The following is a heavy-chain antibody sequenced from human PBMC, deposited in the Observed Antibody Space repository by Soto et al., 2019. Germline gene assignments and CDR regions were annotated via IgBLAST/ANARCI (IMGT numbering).Heavy chain of an antibody. Sequence: GGSLRLSCAASGFTFSSYAMSWVRQAPGKGLEWVSAISGSGGSTYYADSVKGRFTISRDNSKNTLYLQMNSLRAEDTAVYHCAKDVRSAARLAYYFDYWGQGTLVTVSS. CDR3: AKDVRSAARLAYYFDY. CDR1: GFTFSSYA. V-gene: IGHV3-23*01. CDR2: ISGSGGST. J-gene: IGHJ4*02. D-gene: IGHD6-6*01.